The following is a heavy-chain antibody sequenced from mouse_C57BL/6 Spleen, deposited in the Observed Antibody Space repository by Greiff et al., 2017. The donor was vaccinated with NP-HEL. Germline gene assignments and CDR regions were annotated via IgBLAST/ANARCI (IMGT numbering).Heavy chain of an antibody. CDR2: IYPRSGNT. J-gene: IGHJ2*01. CDR3: ARDDYGGNYDC. D-gene: IGHD2-4*01. V-gene: IGHV1-81*01. Sequence: VKLQQSGAELARPGASVKLSCKASGYTFTSYGMSWVKQRTGQGLEWIGEIYPRSGNTYYNEKFKGKATLTADKSSSTAYMELRSLTSEDSAVYFCARDDYGGNYDCWGKGTTLTV. CDR1: GYTFTSYG.